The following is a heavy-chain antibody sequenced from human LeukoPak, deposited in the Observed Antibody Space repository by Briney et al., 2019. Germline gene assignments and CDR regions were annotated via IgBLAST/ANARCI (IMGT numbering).Heavy chain of an antibody. CDR3: AKDSLGGYYDTRGAFDI. J-gene: IGHJ3*02. Sequence: PGGSLRLSCAASGFTFDDYAIHWVRQAPGKGLEWVSGISWNSGSRGYADSVKGRFTISRDNAKNSLYLQMNSLRAEDTALYYCAKDSLGGYYDTRGAFDIWGQGTMVTVSS. V-gene: IGHV3-9*01. CDR1: GFTFDDYA. CDR2: ISWNSGSR. D-gene: IGHD3-22*01.